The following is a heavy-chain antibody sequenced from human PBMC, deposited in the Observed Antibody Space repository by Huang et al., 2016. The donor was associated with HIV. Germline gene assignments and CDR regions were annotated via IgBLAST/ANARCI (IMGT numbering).Heavy chain of an antibody. CDR2: IIPIFCTA. J-gene: IGHJ4*02. D-gene: IGHD3-3*01. CDR3: ARATYYDFWSGYRSFDY. V-gene: IGHV1-69*13. Sequence: QVQLVQSGAEVKKPGSSVKVSCKASGGTFSSYGISWVRQAPGQGLEWMGGIIPIFCTANYAQKFQGRVTITADESTSTADMELSSLISEDTAVYYCARATYYDFWSGYRSFDYWGQGTLVTVSS. CDR1: GGTFSSYG.